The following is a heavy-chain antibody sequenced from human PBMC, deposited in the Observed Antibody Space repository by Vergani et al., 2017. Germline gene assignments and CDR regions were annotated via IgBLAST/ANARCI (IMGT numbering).Heavy chain of an antibody. J-gene: IGHJ4*02. V-gene: IGHV1-69*15. CDR2: IIPIFGTT. D-gene: IGHD3-22*01. Sequence: QGQLAQSGAEVKKPGSSVKVSCKASGGTFSSNSISWVRQAPGQGLEWMGRIIPIFGTTSYAQKFQGRVTILEDESTSTAYMGLSSLRSEDTAVYYCAASSGYYSYYFDFWGQGTLVTVSS. CDR3: AASSGYYSYYFDF. CDR1: GGTFSSNS.